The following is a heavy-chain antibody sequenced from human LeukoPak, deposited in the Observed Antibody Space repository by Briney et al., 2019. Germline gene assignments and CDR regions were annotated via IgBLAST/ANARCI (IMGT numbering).Heavy chain of an antibody. Sequence: PSETLSLTCTVSGGSISSYYWSWVRQPPGKGLEWIGYIYYSGSTNYNPSLKSRVTISVDTSKNQFSLKLSSVTAADTAVYYCARGPYSSSSDNWFDPWGQGTLVTVSS. D-gene: IGHD6-13*01. J-gene: IGHJ5*02. CDR3: ARGPYSSSSDNWFDP. CDR2: IYYSGST. CDR1: GGSISSYY. V-gene: IGHV4-59*01.